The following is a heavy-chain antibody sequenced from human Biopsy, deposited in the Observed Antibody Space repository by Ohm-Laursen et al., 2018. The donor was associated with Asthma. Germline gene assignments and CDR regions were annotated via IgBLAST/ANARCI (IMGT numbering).Heavy chain of an antibody. D-gene: IGHD1-26*01. CDR1: GITLSSFS. CDR3: AKEVFPGWELRRGPDS. J-gene: IGHJ4*02. CDR2: ISSSSSPI. V-gene: IGHV3-48*01. Sequence: GSLRLSCAASGITLSSFSMNWVRQAPGRGLEWVSYISSSSSPIYYADSVKGRFTISRDNAKNSLFLQMNSLRAEDTAVYFCAKEVFPGWELRRGPDSWGQGTLVTVSS.